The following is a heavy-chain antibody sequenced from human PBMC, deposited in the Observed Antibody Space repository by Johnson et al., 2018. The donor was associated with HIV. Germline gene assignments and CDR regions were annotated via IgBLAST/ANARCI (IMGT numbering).Heavy chain of an antibody. Sequence: QVQLVESGGGVVQPGGSLRLSCAASGFTFSSHGMHWVRQAPGKGLEWVTFIRYDGNRRDYADSVNGRFSVSRDNSKNTLYLEMNSLRSEDTGFYFCGREDWNYPIWGQGARVTVSA. CDR3: GREDWNYPI. V-gene: IGHV3-30*02. CDR1: GFTFSSHG. J-gene: IGHJ3*02. CDR2: IRYDGNRR. D-gene: IGHD1-7*01.